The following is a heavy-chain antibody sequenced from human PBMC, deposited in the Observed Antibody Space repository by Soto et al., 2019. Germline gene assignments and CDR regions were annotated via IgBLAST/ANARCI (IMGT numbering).Heavy chain of an antibody. V-gene: IGHV3-23*01. Sequence: EVQLLESGGDLALPGGSLRLSCAASGFTFNAYAMSWVRQVPGKGPEWVSGISGGGSTTYYADSVRGRFTISRDNPKNTLYLQMDSLRVEDTAVYYCAKAKWDLNCGVEVWVQGTTVTVSS. J-gene: IGHJ6*02. CDR2: ISGGGSTT. CDR3: AKAKWDLNCGVEV. CDR1: GFTFNAYA. D-gene: IGHD1-26*01.